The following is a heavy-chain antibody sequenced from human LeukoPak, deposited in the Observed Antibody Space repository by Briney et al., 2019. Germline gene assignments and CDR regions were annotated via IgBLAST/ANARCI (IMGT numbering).Heavy chain of an antibody. CDR1: GYTFITYD. CDR3: ARDLPPLRYFDRPSKFDP. V-gene: IGHV7-4-1*02. CDR2: INTNTGNP. D-gene: IGHD3-9*01. J-gene: IGHJ5*02. Sequence: ASVKVSCKASGYTFITYDISWVRQAPGQGLEWMGWINTNTGNPTYAQGFTGRFVFSLDTSVSTAYLQISSLKAEDTAVYYCARDLPPLRYFDRPSKFDPWGQGTLVTVSS.